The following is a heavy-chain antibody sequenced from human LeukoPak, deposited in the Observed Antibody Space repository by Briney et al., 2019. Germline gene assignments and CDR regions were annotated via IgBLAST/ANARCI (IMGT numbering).Heavy chain of an antibody. CDR1: RYTFTSYD. Sequence: ASVKVSCKASRYTFTSYDINWVRQAPGQGLEWMGWMNPNSGNTGYAQKFQGRVTMTRNTSISTAYMELSSLRSEDTAVYYCARGSPIGIAAAGAWGQGTLVTVSS. CDR2: MNPNSGNT. V-gene: IGHV1-8*01. J-gene: IGHJ5*02. CDR3: ARGSPIGIAAAGA. D-gene: IGHD6-13*01.